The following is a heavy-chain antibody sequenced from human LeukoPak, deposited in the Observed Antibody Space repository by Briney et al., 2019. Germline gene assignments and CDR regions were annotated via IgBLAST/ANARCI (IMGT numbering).Heavy chain of an antibody. CDR1: AFTFSSYE. CDR2: ISSSGSTI. J-gene: IGHJ4*02. CDR3: ARGGYDFWSGPLRT. Sequence: GGSLRLSWAASAFTFSSYEMNWVRHAPGKGLEWVSYISSSGSTIYYADSVKGRFTISRENAKNSLYLQMNSLRAEDTAVYYCARGGYDFWSGPLRTWGQGTLVTVSS. D-gene: IGHD3-3*01. V-gene: IGHV3-48*03.